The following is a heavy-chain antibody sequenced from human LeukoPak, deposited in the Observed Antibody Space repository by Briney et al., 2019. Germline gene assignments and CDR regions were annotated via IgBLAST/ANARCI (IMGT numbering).Heavy chain of an antibody. J-gene: IGHJ4*02. CDR2: TYYRSKWYD. CDR1: GDSVSSNSVA. V-gene: IGHV6-1*01. CDR3: ARDRGGSGWDHFDC. D-gene: IGHD6-19*01. Sequence: SQTLSLTCAISGDSVSSNSVAWNWIRQSPSRGLEWLGRTYYRSKWYDDYAVSVKSRMTIKPDTSKNQFSLQLNSVTPEDTAVYYCARDRGGSGWDHFDCWGQGTLVTVSS.